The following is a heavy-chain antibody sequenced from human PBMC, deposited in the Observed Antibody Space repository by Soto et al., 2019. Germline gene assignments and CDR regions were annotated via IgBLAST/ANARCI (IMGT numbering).Heavy chain of an antibody. CDR2: IYYSGST. CDR3: ARDTRLWFGDTHSYGMDV. Sequence: QVQLQESGPGLVKPSQTLSLTCTVSGGSISSGGYYWSWIRQHPGKGLEWIGYIYYSGSTYYNPSPKSRVTISVDTSKNQLSLKLSSVTAADTAVYYCARDTRLWFGDTHSYGMDVWGQGTTVTVSS. CDR1: GGSISSGGYY. J-gene: IGHJ6*02. D-gene: IGHD3-10*01. V-gene: IGHV4-31*03.